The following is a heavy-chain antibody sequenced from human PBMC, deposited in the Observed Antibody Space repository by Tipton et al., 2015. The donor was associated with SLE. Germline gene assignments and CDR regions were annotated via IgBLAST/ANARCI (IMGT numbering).Heavy chain of an antibody. CDR3: AKVTGDLEYQLPWLLSIDI. CDR2: IWYDGNSE. CDR1: GFTFSNYA. J-gene: IGHJ3*02. V-gene: IGHV3-33*06. Sequence: SLRLSCAASGFTFSNYAMHWVRQAPGKGLVWVALIWYDGNSEYYAESVKGRFTISRDNSKNTLYLQINSLRAEDTAVYYCAKVTGDLEYQLPWLLSIDIWGQGTMVTVSS. D-gene: IGHD2-2*01.